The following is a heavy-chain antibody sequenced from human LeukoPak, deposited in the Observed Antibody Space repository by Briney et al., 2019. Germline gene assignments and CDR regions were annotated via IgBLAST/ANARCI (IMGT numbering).Heavy chain of an antibody. D-gene: IGHD3-16*01. V-gene: IGHV1-2*02. Sequence: GASVKVSCKASGYKFTDDYMHWVREAPGQGLECMGWINPDSVFTNYAQKFKGRVTMTRDTSISTAYLEVRSLTYDDTAVYYCAPTADAYTSWWKVWGQGTLVTVSS. CDR1: GYKFTDDY. J-gene: IGHJ4*02. CDR2: INPDSVFT. CDR3: APTADAYTSWWKV.